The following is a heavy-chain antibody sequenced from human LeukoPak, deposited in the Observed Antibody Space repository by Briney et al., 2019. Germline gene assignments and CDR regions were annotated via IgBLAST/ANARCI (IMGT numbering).Heavy chain of an antibody. D-gene: IGHD1-26*01. V-gene: IGHV4-34*01. Sequence: SETLSLTCAVYGGSFSGYYWSWIRQPPGKGLEWIGEINHSGSTNYNPSLKSRVTISVDTSKNQFSLKLSSVTAADTAVYYCARIGLQGVGATLSPGADAFDIWGQGTMVTVSS. CDR2: INHSGST. J-gene: IGHJ3*02. CDR1: GGSFSGYY. CDR3: ARIGLQGVGATLSPGADAFDI.